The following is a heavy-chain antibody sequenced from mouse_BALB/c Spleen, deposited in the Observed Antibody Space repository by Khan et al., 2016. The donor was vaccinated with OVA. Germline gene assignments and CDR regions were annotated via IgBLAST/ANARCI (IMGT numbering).Heavy chain of an antibody. Sequence: EVQLVETGPGLVKPSQSLSLTCTVTGYSITTDYAWNWIRQFPGNKLEWMGFISYSGNTKYNPSLKSRISITRDTSKNQFFLQLKSVTTEDTARYYFARVYGGYFDYWGQGTTLTVSS. CDR3: ARVYGGYFDY. V-gene: IGHV3-2*02. D-gene: IGHD1-1*01. CDR1: GYSITTDYA. CDR2: ISYSGNT. J-gene: IGHJ2*01.